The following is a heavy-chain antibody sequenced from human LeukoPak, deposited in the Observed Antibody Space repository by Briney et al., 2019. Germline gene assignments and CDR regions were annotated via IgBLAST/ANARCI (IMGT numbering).Heavy chain of an antibody. CDR2: ISNDGSNK. CDR1: GFTFSSYS. J-gene: IGHJ4*02. D-gene: IGHD2-21*02. V-gene: IGHV3-30*04. Sequence: GGSLRLSRAASGFTFSSYSMHWVRQAPGKGQEWGAVISNDGSNKYYADSVKGRFTISRDNSKSTLYLQMDSWRAKDTALYYGARGLEVVVTANRDGGQGTLVTVSS. CDR3: ARGLEVVVTANRD.